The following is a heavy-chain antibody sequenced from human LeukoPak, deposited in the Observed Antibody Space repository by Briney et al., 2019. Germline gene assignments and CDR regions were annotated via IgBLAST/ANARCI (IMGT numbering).Heavy chain of an antibody. J-gene: IGHJ5*02. CDR2: IYYSGST. CDR3: ARDRGIAAAGTCFDP. D-gene: IGHD6-13*01. V-gene: IGHV4-59*01. CDR1: GGSISSYY. Sequence: SETLSLTCTVSGGSISSYYRSWIRQPPGKGLEWIGYIYYSGSTNYNPSLKSRVTISVDTSKNQFSLKLRSVTAADTAVYYCARDRGIAAAGTCFDPWGQGTLVTVSS.